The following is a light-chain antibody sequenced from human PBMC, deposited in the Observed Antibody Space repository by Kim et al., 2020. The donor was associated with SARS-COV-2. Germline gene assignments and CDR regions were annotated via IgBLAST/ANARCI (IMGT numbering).Light chain of an antibody. CDR3: QQYNDWPPLT. V-gene: IGKV3-15*01. CDR1: QDISSN. J-gene: IGKJ4*01. Sequence: GSPGERANLSCRASQDISSNLAWYQQKPGQAPRLLIYGAINRATGVPARIRGSGSGTDFTLTISSLQSEDFAVYFCQQYNDWPPLTFGGGTKVEI. CDR2: GAI.